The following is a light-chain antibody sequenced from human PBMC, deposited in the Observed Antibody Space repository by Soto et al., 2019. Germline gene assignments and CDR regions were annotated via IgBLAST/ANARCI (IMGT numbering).Light chain of an antibody. J-gene: IGLJ1*01. CDR3: QSYDSSMSAYV. Sequence: QSVLTQPPSVSGAPGQRVTISCTGSSSNIGAGYDVHWYQQLPGTAPKLLIFRNNNRPSGVPDRFSGSKSGTSASLAITGLQAEDEADHYCQSYDSSMSAYVFATGTKVTVL. V-gene: IGLV1-40*01. CDR2: RNN. CDR1: SSNIGAGYD.